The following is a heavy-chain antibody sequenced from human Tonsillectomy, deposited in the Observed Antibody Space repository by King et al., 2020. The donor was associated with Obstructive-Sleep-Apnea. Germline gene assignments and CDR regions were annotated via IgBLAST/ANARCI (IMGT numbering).Heavy chain of an antibody. CDR1: GYMFTNYG. CDR2: ISGYNGNT. J-gene: IGHJ6*02. V-gene: IGHV1-18*01. Sequence: VQLVESGAEVKKPGASVKVSCKASGYMFTNYGISWVRQAPGQGLEWMGWISGYNGNTKYAHKVQGRVTMTTDTSTSTAYMELRSLRSDDTAVYYCARERLKLLWFGESYYGMDVGGQGTTVTVSS. CDR3: ARERLKLLWFGESYYGMDV. D-gene: IGHD3-10*01.